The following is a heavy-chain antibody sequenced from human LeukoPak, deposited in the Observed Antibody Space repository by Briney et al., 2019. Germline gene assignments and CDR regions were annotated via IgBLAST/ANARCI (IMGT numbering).Heavy chain of an antibody. D-gene: IGHD3-22*01. CDR1: GGSFSGYY. Sequence: PSETLSLTCAVYGGSFSGYYWSWIRQPPGKGLEWIGEINHSGSTYYNPSLKSRVTISVDTSKNQFSLKLSSVTAADTAVYYCARDRKRDDSSGYYYHWGQGTLVTVSS. CDR2: INHSGST. V-gene: IGHV4-34*01. J-gene: IGHJ5*02. CDR3: ARDRKRDDSSGYYYH.